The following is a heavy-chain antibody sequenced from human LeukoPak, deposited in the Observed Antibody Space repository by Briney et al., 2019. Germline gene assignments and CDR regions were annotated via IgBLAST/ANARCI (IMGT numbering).Heavy chain of an antibody. CDR2: IRYDGSNK. CDR1: GFTFSSYG. Sequence: GGSLRLSCAASGFTFSSYGMHWVRQAPGKGLEWVAFIRYDGSNKYYADSVKGRFTISRDNSKNTLYLQMNSLRAEDTAVYYCAKGSSSSSFLSGYYYYYMDVWGKGTTVTVSS. CDR3: AKGSSSSSFLSGYYYYYMDV. J-gene: IGHJ6*03. V-gene: IGHV3-30*02. D-gene: IGHD6-6*01.